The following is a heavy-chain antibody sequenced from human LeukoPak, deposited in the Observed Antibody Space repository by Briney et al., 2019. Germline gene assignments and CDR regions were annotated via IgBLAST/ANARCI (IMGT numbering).Heavy chain of an antibody. D-gene: IGHD2-2*01. V-gene: IGHV1-69-2*01. CDR1: GYTFTDYY. CDR2: VYPEDGET. CDR3: ATAGYCSSTSCPLYYYMDV. Sequence: ASVKVSCKASGYTFTDYYMHWVQQAPGKGLEWMGRVYPEDGETIYAEKFQGRVTITADTSTDTAYMELSSLRSEDTAVYYCATAGYCSSTSCPLYYYMDVWGKGTTVTVSS. J-gene: IGHJ6*03.